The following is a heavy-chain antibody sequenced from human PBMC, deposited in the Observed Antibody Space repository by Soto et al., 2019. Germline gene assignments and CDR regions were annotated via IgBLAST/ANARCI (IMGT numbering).Heavy chain of an antibody. CDR1: GFTFSDYY. CDR2: ISGSSTHT. D-gene: IGHD3-10*01. J-gene: IGHJ4*02. V-gene: IGHV3-11*05. Sequence: QFQLVESGGCLVKPGGSLRLSCAASGFTFSDYYMSWLRQAPGKGLEWVSYISGSSTHTNYADSVKGRFTISRDKAKNSLYLQMNSLRAEDTAVYYCARDSRYGSPSYYYRYWGQGKLVTVSS. CDR3: ARDSRYGSPSYYYRY.